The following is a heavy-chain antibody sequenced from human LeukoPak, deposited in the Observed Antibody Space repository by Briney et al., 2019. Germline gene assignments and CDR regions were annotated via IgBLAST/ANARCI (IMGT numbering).Heavy chain of an antibody. D-gene: IGHD3-3*01. CDR3: ARAEQSSGFDLGFDP. CDR2: IYHSGGT. V-gene: IGHV4-31*03. J-gene: IGHJ5*02. CDR1: GGFISSGGYY. Sequence: SETLSLTCTVSGGFISSGGYYWSWIRQHRGKGLEWIGYIYHSGGTYDNPSLKSRITISVDTSKNQFSVKLSSVTAADTAVYYCARAEQSSGFDLGFDPWGQGTLVTVSS.